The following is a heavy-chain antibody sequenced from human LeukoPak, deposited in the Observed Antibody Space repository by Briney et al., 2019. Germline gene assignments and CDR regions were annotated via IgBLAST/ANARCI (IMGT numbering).Heavy chain of an antibody. CDR2: ISQSGNS. CDR3: ARPHDTGGDAFDI. Sequence: SQTLSLTCKVSGDSLSSSTCNWSWIRQPPGKGLEWIGYISQSGNSYFTPSLKSRVTISVDTSKNQFSLKLSSVTAADTAVYYCARPHDTGGDAFDIWGQGTMVTVSS. D-gene: IGHD3-22*01. J-gene: IGHJ3*02. V-gene: IGHV4-30-4*01. CDR1: GDSLSSSTCN.